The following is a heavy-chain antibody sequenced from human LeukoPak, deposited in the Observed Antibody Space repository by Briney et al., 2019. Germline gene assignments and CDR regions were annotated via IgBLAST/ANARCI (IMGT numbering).Heavy chain of an antibody. V-gene: IGHV3-30-3*01. CDR3: ASPYDSSGYLSSDDY. CDR2: ISYDGSNK. D-gene: IGHD3-22*01. CDR1: GFTFSSYA. J-gene: IGHJ4*02. Sequence: GGSLRLSCAASGFTFSSYAMHWVRQAPGKGPEWVAVISYDGSNKYYADSVKGRFTISRDNSKNTLYLQMNSLRAEDTAVYYCASPYDSSGYLSSDDYWGQGTLVTVSS.